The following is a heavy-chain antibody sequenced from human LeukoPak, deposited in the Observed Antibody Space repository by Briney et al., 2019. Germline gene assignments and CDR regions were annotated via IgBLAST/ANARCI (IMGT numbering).Heavy chain of an antibody. CDR3: ARDRCRSGGNCYPFDP. CDR2: IYHSGST. V-gene: IGHV4-38-2*02. J-gene: IGHJ5*02. Sequence: SETLSLTCTVSGYSISSGYYWGWIRQPPGKGLEWIGNIYHSGSTYYNPSLKSRVTISVDTSKNQFSLKLSSVTAADTAVYYCARDRCRSGGNCYPFDPWGQGTLVTVSS. D-gene: IGHD2-15*01. CDR1: GYSISSGYY.